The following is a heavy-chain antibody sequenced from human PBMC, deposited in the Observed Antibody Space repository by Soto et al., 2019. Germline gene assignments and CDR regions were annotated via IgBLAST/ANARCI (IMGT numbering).Heavy chain of an antibody. CDR1: GYSISSSNW. CDR3: ARREIQGPIDY. D-gene: IGHD1-26*01. V-gene: IGHV4-28*01. J-gene: IGHJ4*02. Sequence: QVQLQESGPGLVKPSYTLSLTCAVSGYSISSSNWWGWIRQPPGNGLEWTGYIYYSGTTYYNPSLKRRVTMSVDTSMNQFSLKLTSVTAGDTAVYYCARREIQGPIDYWGQGTLVTVSS. CDR2: IYYSGTT.